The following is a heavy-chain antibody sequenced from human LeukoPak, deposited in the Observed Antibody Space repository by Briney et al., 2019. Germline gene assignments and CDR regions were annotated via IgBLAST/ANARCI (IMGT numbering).Heavy chain of an antibody. D-gene: IGHD1-26*01. Sequence: GGSLRLSCAASGFTFSSYSLNWVRQAPGKGLEWVSSISSSSSYVYYADSVKGRFTFSRDNAKNSLYLQMNSLRAEDTAVYYCARDPGGSHDYWGQGTLVTVSS. V-gene: IGHV3-21*01. CDR1: GFTFSSYS. J-gene: IGHJ4*02. CDR3: ARDPGGSHDY. CDR2: ISSSSSYV.